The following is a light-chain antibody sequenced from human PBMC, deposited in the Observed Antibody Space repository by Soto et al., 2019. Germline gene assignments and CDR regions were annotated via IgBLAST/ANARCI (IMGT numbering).Light chain of an antibody. CDR3: QQYNNWPPIP. CDR2: GAS. V-gene: IGKV3D-15*01. J-gene: IGKJ5*01. Sequence: EIRVTQSAATLSLTQGERATLSCRASQSVSSYLAWYQQKPGQAPRLLIYGASSRATGIPERFSGSGSGTEFTLTISSLQSEDYAVYYCQQYNNWPPIPFGQGRILDI. CDR1: QSVSSY.